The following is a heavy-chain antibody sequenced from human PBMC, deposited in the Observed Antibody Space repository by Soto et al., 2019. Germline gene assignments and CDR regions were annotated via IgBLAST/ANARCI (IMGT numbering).Heavy chain of an antibody. Sequence: PGESLKISCEASGYNFASYWIGWVRQMPGKGLEWMGVIYPGDSDARYSPSFQGQVTISADKSISTAYLQWNSLKASDTAIYYCERNHYTYVFLNHHIRGYYPDYWCQGILVTVS. CDR3: ERNHYTYVFLNHHIRGYYPDY. D-gene: IGHD3-22*01. CDR2: IYPGDSDA. V-gene: IGHV5-51*01. CDR1: GYNFASYW. J-gene: IGHJ4*02.